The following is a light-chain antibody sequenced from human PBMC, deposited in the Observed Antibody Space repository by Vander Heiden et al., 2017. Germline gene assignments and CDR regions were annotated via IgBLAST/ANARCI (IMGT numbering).Light chain of an antibody. J-gene: IGKJ2*01. CDR3: QRYNNWPYT. Sequence: ELVMTQSPATLSVSPGEGATLSCRASQSVGSNLAWYQQKPGQAPRLLIHAASTRATGIPARFSGSGSGTEFSLTISSLQSEDFALYYCQRYNNWPYTFGQGTKLEIK. V-gene: IGKV3-15*01. CDR2: AAS. CDR1: QSVGSN.